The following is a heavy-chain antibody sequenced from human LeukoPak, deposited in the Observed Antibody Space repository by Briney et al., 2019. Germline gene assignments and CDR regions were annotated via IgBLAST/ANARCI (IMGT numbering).Heavy chain of an antibody. D-gene: IGHD3-16*02. CDR2: ISSSGSTI. CDR1: GFTFSSYE. CDR3: ARATYVWGSYRANWFDP. Sequence: GGSLRLSCAASGFTFSSYEMNWVRQAPGKGLEWVSYISSSGSTIYYADPVKGRFTISRDNAKNSLYLQMNSLRAEDTAVYYCARATYVWGSYRANWFDPWGQGTLVTVSS. J-gene: IGHJ5*02. V-gene: IGHV3-48*03.